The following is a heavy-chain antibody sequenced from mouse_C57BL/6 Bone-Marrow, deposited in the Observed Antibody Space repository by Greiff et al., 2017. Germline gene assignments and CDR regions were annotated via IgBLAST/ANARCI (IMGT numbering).Heavy chain of an antibody. CDR1: GYTFTDYY. CDR2: INPYNGGT. CDR3: ARSAYYYSRDY. J-gene: IGHJ4*01. D-gene: IGHD6-1*01. V-gene: IGHV1-19*01. Sequence: VQLKESGPVLVKPGASVKMSCKASGYTFTDYYMNWVKQSHGKSLEWIGVINPYNGGTSYNQKFKGKATLTVDKSSSTAYMELNSLTSEDAAVYYGARSAYYYSRDYWGQGTTVTVSS.